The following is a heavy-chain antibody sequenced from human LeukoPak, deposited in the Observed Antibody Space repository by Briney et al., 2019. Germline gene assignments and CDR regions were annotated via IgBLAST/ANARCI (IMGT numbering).Heavy chain of an antibody. V-gene: IGHV4-34*01. D-gene: IGHD6-13*01. CDR1: GGSFSGYH. Sequence: PSETLSLTCAVYGGSFSGYHWSWIRQPPGKGLEWIGEINHSGSTNYNPSLKSRVTISVDTSKNQFSLKLSSVTAADTAVYYCARGSSSSWYSRFDYWGQGTLVTVSS. CDR2: INHSGST. J-gene: IGHJ4*02. CDR3: ARGSSSSWYSRFDY.